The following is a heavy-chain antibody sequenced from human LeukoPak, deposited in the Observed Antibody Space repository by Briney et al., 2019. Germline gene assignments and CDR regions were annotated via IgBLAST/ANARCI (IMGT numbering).Heavy chain of an antibody. J-gene: IGHJ4*02. V-gene: IGHV3-23*01. CDR3: AKDGFAWQYFDY. CDR2: ISGSGGST. D-gene: IGHD3-16*01. CDR1: GFTFSSYA. Sequence: PGGSLRLSCAASGFTFSSYAMSWVRQAPGKGLEWVSAISGSGGSTYYADSVKGRFTISRDNSKNTLYLQMNSLRAEVTAVYYCAKDGFAWQYFDYWGQGTLVTVSS.